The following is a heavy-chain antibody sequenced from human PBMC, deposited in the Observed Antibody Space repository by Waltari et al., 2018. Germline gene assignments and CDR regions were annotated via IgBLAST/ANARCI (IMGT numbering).Heavy chain of an antibody. CDR2: ISYDGSNK. V-gene: IGHV3-30-3*01. Sequence: QVQLVESGGGVVQPGRSLRLSCAASGFTFSSYAMHWVRQAPGKGLEWVAVISYDGSNKYYADAGKGRFTISRDNSENTLFLQMNSLRAEDTAVFYCARDHEYNWNDVRGDYFDYWGQGTLVTVSS. D-gene: IGHD1-20*01. J-gene: IGHJ4*02. CDR1: GFTFSSYA. CDR3: ARDHEYNWNDVRGDYFDY.